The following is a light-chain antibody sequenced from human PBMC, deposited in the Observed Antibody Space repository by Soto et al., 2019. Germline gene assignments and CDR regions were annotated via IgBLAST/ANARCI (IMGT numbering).Light chain of an antibody. CDR1: QSVSSSY. Sequence: EIVLTQSPGTLSLSPGERATLSCRASQSVSSSYLAWYQHKRGQAPRLLIYGASHRATGIPDRFSGSGSGTDFTLSISRLEPEDFAEYYCQQRSNFRGTFGQGTRLEIK. CDR3: QQRSNFRGT. CDR2: GAS. V-gene: IGKV3D-20*02. J-gene: IGKJ5*01.